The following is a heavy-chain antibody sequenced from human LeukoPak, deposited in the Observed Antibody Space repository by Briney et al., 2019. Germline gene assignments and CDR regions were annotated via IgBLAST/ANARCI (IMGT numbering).Heavy chain of an antibody. CDR2: ISGSNGNT. D-gene: IGHD4-17*01. Sequence: ASVKVSCKASGYSFTGYGIGWVRQAPGQGLEWLGWISGSNGNTHYAPKFQDRLTLTTDTSTNTAYMELRSLRSDDTAVYYCARDWPSPTAGDYDYWGQGTLVTVSS. J-gene: IGHJ4*02. CDR1: GYSFTGYG. V-gene: IGHV1-18*01. CDR3: ARDWPSPTAGDYDY.